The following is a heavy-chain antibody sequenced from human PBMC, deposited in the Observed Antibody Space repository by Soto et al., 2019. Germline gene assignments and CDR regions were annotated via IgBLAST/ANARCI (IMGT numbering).Heavy chain of an antibody. CDR1: GFTFSSYW. CDR3: ARGCVGATCSWGLFFDS. D-gene: IGHD2-21*01. CDR2: INSDGSST. J-gene: IGHJ4*02. Sequence: GGSLRLSCAASGFTFSSYWMHWVRQVPGKGLVWVSRINSDGSSTSYADSVKGRFTISRDNAKNTLYLQMNSLRAEDTAVYYCARGCVGATCSWGLFFDSWGQGTLVTVSS. V-gene: IGHV3-74*01.